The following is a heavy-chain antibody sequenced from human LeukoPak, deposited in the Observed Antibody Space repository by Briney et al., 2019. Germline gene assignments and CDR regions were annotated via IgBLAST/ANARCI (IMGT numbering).Heavy chain of an antibody. CDR1: GFTVSSNY. J-gene: IGHJ4*02. D-gene: IGHD2-8*02. CDR3: ARAINAGDFDY. V-gene: IGHV3-53*01. Sequence: GGSLRLSCAASGFTVSSNYMNWVRQAPGTGLEWVSVIYSGGHTYYADSVKGRFTISRDNSKNTLYLQMNSLRAEDTAVYYCARAINAGDFDYWGQGTLVTVSS. CDR2: IYSGGHT.